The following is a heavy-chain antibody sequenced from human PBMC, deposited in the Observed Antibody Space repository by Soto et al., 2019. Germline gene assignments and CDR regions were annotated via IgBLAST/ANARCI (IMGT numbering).Heavy chain of an antibody. V-gene: IGHV3-30*03. CDR1: GFTFSSYG. CDR3: ARGRPVAGTNLNDY. Sequence: QVQLVESGGGVVQPGRSLRLSCAASGFTFSSYGMHWVRQAPGKGLEWVAVISYDGSNKYYADSVKGRFTISRDNSKNTLYLQMNSLRAEDTAVYYCARGRPVAGTNLNDYWGQGTLVTVSS. J-gene: IGHJ4*02. D-gene: IGHD6-19*01. CDR2: ISYDGSNK.